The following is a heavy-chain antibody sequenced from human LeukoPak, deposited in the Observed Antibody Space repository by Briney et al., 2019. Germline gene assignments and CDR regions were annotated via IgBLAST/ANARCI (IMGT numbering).Heavy chain of an antibody. D-gene: IGHD1-26*01. CDR1: GFTFSSYA. J-gene: IGHJ4*02. Sequence: GRSLRLSCAASGFTFSSYAMHWVRQAPGKGLEWVAVISYDGSNKYYADSVKGRFTISRDNSKNTLYLQMNSLRAEDTAVYYCARSGWELRSGIDYWGQGTLVTVSS. CDR3: ARSGWELRSGIDY. V-gene: IGHV3-30-3*01. CDR2: ISYDGSNK.